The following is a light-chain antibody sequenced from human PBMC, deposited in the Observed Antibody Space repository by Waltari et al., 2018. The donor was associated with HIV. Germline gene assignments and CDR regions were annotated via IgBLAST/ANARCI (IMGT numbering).Light chain of an antibody. CDR2: EKK. CDR3: GTWESSLSAYV. CDR1: SSNIGTTY. J-gene: IGLJ1*01. V-gene: IGLV1-51*02. Sequence: QSVLTQPPPVSAAPGQKVTISCSGSSSNIGTTYVSWYQQPPGTAPTLLINEKKKRPSGIPERFSGCKSGTSATLGSTGLRTGDDDDYYCGTWESSLSAYVFGTGSKVTVL.